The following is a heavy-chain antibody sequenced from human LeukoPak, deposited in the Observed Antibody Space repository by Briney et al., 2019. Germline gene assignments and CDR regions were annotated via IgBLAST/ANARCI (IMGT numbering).Heavy chain of an antibody. CDR3: ARKWGDYYGLDY. D-gene: IGHD3-3*01. Sequence: SETLSLTCAVYVGSFSGYYWSWIRQPPGKGLKWIGETNHSGSTNYNPSLKSRVTISVDTSKNQFSLKLSSVTAADTAVYYCARKWGDYYGLDYWGQGTLVTVSS. V-gene: IGHV4-34*01. CDR1: VGSFSGYY. CDR2: TNHSGST. J-gene: IGHJ4*02.